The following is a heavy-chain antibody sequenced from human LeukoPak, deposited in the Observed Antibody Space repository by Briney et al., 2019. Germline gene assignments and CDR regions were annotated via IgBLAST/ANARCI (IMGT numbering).Heavy chain of an antibody. CDR1: GFSLSTSRMR. CDR3: ARTPETYYYDESVYYYRGYFDF. D-gene: IGHD3-22*01. Sequence: SGPALAKPTQTLTLTCTFSGFSLSTSRMRVTWIRQTPGKALEWLARIDWSGDKYYNKSLKTRLTISKDTSKNQVVLTMTNMDPADTATYYCARTPETYYYDESVYYYRGYFDFWGQGALVTVSS. J-gene: IGHJ4*02. CDR2: IDWSGDK. V-gene: IGHV2-70*04.